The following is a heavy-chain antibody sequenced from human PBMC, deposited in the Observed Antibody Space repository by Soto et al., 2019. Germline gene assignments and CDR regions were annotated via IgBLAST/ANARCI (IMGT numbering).Heavy chain of an antibody. V-gene: IGHV3-23*01. Sequence: EVQLLESGGGLVQPGGSLRLSCAASGFTFSRDAMSCVCQAPGQGLEGVSAISGSGGSTSYADSVKHRFTISRDNSKNTVYLQMNSLRAEDTAVYYCAKERSTYYLVPPFDPWGQGTLVTVSS. D-gene: IGHD3-10*01. CDR2: ISGSGGST. J-gene: IGHJ5*02. CDR3: AKERSTYYLVPPFDP. CDR1: GFTFSRDA.